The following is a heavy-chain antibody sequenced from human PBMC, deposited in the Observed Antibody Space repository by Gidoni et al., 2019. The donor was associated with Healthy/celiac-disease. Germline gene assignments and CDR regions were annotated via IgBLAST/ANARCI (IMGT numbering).Heavy chain of an antibody. CDR1: GFTFSSYS. CDR2: ISSSSSYI. V-gene: IGHV3-21*01. CDR3: ARGQRKYYYDSSGYFPWYY. J-gene: IGHJ4*02. Sequence: EVQLVESGGGLVKPGGSLRLSCAASGFTFSSYSMNWVRQAPGKGLEWVSSISSSSSYIYYADSVKGRFTISRDNAKNSLYLQMNSLRAEDTAVYYCARGQRKYYYDSSGYFPWYYWGQGTLVTVSS. D-gene: IGHD3-22*01.